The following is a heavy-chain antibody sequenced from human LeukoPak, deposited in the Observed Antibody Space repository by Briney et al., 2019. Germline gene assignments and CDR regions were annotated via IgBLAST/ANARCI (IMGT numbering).Heavy chain of an antibody. J-gene: IGHJ4*02. CDR3: ARALTTLTYEGY. CDR1: GSTFSSYT. Sequence: GGSLRLSCAASGSTFSSYTMHWIRQAPGKGLEWVSSISGSNSYIFYADSVKGRFTVSRDNAKDSLYLQMNSLRAEDTAVYYCARALTTLTYEGYWGQGTLVTVSS. D-gene: IGHD1-1*01. V-gene: IGHV3-21*01. CDR2: ISGSNSYI.